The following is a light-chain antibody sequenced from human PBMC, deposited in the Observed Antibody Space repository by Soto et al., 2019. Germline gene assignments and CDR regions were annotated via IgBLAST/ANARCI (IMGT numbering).Light chain of an antibody. CDR1: QSVSSNY. J-gene: IGKJ5*01. Sequence: EIVLTQSPGTLSLSLGERATLSCRASQSVSSNYLAWYQQKPCQAPRLLIYGASTRATGIPDRFSGGGSGTDFTLTISSLEHEDVAVYYCQQHSNWPPLFGQGTRLEIK. CDR2: GAS. CDR3: QQHSNWPPL. V-gene: IGKV3D-20*02.